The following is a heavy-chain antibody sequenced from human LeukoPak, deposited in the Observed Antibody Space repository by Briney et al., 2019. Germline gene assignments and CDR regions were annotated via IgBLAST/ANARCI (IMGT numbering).Heavy chain of an antibody. J-gene: IGHJ5*02. CDR2: IYYSETT. CDR3: ARGHSSGWYTSWFDP. CDR1: GGSISSYS. D-gene: IGHD6-19*01. Sequence: SETLSLTCTVSGGSISSYSWSWIRQPPGKGLEWIGYIYYSETTNYNPSLKSRVTISVDTSKNQFYLKVSSVIAADTAVYYCARGHSSGWYTSWFDPWGQGTLVTVSS. V-gene: IGHV4-59*01.